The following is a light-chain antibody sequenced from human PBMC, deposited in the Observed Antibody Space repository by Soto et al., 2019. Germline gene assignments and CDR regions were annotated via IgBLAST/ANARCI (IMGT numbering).Light chain of an antibody. CDR1: SSNIGAGYD. CDR3: QSYDSSLGVV. Sequence: SVLTQPPSVSGAPGQRATISCTGSSSNIGAGYDVHWYQQLPGTAPKLLIYGNSNRPSGVPDRFSGSKSGTSASLAITGLQAEDEADYYCQSYDSSLGVVFGGGTKVTVL. CDR2: GNS. J-gene: IGLJ2*01. V-gene: IGLV1-40*01.